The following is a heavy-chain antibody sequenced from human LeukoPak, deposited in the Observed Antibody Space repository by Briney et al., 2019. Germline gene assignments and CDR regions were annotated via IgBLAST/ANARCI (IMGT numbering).Heavy chain of an antibody. J-gene: IGHJ6*03. CDR3: ARGGILTGYPSSGKTYYYYYMDV. CDR2: IKQDGNDK. CDR1: GFTFRSFS. V-gene: IGHV3-7*01. Sequence: GGSLRLSCEASGFTFRSFSMSWVRQAPGKGLEWVANIKQDGNDKYYVDSVKGRFTISRDNSKNTLYLQMNSLRAEDTAVYYCARGGILTGYPSSGKTYYYYYMDVWGKGTTVTISS. D-gene: IGHD3-9*01.